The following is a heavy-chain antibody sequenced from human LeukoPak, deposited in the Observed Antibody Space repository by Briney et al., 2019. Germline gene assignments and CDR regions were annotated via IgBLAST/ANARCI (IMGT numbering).Heavy chain of an antibody. CDR2: ISSNGGST. V-gene: IGHV3-64*01. CDR1: GFTFSGYA. D-gene: IGHD6-19*01. Sequence: GGSLRLSCAASGFTFSGYAMHWVRQAPGKGLEYVSAISSNGGSTYYANSVKGRFTISRDNSKNTLYLQMGSLRAEDMAVYYCAREIQYNVAVAGSGVLFDYWGQGTLVTVSS. J-gene: IGHJ4*02. CDR3: AREIQYNVAVAGSGVLFDY.